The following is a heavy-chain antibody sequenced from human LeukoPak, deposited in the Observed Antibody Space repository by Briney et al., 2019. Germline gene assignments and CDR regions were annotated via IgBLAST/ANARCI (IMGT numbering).Heavy chain of an antibody. D-gene: IGHD6-6*01. J-gene: IGHJ4*02. CDR3: ARLWDSSSSLDY. Sequence: PSETLSLTCTVSGGSISSYYWSWIRQPPGKGLEWIGYISYSGSTNYNPSLKSRVTISVDTSKNQFSLKLSSVTAADTAMYYCARLWDSSSSLDYWGQGTLVTVSS. CDR1: GGSISSYY. V-gene: IGHV4-59*08. CDR2: ISYSGST.